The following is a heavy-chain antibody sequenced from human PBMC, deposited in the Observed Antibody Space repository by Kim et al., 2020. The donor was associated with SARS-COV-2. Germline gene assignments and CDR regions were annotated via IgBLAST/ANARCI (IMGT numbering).Heavy chain of an antibody. D-gene: IGHD3-22*01. V-gene: IGHV3-23*01. CDR2: ISGSGGST. J-gene: IGHJ1*01. CDR1: GFTFSSYA. Sequence: GGSLRLSCAASGFTFSSYAMSWVRQAPGKGLEWVSAISGSGGSTYYADSVKGRFTISRDNSKNTLYLQMNSLRDEDTAVYYCARDSSYYDSSGYYYVWWGQGTLCTVSS. CDR3: ARDSSYYDSSGYYYVW.